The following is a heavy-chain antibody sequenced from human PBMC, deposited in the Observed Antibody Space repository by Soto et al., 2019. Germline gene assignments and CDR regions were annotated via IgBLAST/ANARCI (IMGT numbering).Heavy chain of an antibody. CDR2: IRSKANSDAT. J-gene: IGHJ4*02. CDR1: GFTFSGSA. CDR3: TTPSINYDILTDYFNY. D-gene: IGHD3-9*01. Sequence: GGSLRLSCAASGFTFSGSAMHWFRQAPGKGLEWVGRIRSKANSDATVYAASVKGRFTISRDDSKNTAYLQMNSLKTEDTAVYYCTTPSINYDILTDYFNYWGQGSLVTVSS. V-gene: IGHV3-73*01.